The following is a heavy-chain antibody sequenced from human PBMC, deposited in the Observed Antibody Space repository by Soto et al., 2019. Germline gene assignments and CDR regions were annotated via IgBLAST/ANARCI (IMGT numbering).Heavy chain of an antibody. CDR3: AREVGATYSSSWYDP. D-gene: IGHD6-13*01. Sequence: ASVKVSCKASGHTFTSYGISWVRQAPGQGLEWMGWISAYNGNTNYAQKLQGRVTMTTDTSTSTAYMELRSLRSDDTAVYYCAREVGATYSSSWYDPWGQGTLVTVSS. CDR1: GHTFTSYG. J-gene: IGHJ5*02. CDR2: ISAYNGNT. V-gene: IGHV1-18*01.